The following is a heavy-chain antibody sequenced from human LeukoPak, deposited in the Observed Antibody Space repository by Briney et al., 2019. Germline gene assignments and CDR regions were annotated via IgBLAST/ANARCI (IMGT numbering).Heavy chain of an antibody. CDR2: ISSSGSTI. J-gene: IGHJ4*02. CDR1: GFTFSDYY. Sequence: GGSLSLFCAASGFTFSDYYMSWIRQAPGKGLEWVSYISSSGSTIYYADSVKGRFTISRKNAKNSLYLQMNSLRAEDTAVYYCARDDSSWSEGKFDYWGQGTLVTVSS. V-gene: IGHV3-11*01. CDR3: ARDDSSWSEGKFDY. D-gene: IGHD6-13*01.